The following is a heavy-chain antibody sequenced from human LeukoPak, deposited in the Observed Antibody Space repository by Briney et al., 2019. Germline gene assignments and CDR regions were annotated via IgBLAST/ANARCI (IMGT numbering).Heavy chain of an antibody. J-gene: IGHJ4*02. D-gene: IGHD3-16*01. Sequence: SETLSLTCAFYGGSFSNFYWSWIRQPPGKGLEWIGEISHSGSTNYNPSLKSRVTISVDTSKNHFSLKLSSVTAADRAVYYCARGGKLLRLGDYWGQGTLVTVSS. V-gene: IGHV4-34*01. CDR1: GGSFSNFY. CDR3: ARGGKLLRLGDY. CDR2: ISHSGST.